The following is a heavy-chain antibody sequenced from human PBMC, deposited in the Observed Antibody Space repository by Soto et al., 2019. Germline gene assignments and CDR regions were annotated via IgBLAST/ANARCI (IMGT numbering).Heavy chain of an antibody. Sequence: SETLSLTCAVSGGSISSGGYSWSWIRQPPGKGLEWIGYIYHSGSTYYNPSLKSRVTISVDTSKSQFSLKLSSVTAADTAVYYCTCIFSGGYGYGFYYYGMDVWGQGTTVTVSS. J-gene: IGHJ6*02. CDR3: TCIFSGGYGYGFYYYGMDV. CDR2: IYHSGST. D-gene: IGHD5-18*01. V-gene: IGHV4-30-2*01. CDR1: GGSISSGGYS.